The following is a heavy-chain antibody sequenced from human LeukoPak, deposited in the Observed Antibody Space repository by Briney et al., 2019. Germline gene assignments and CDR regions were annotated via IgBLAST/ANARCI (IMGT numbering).Heavy chain of an antibody. CDR1: GGTFSSYA. CDR3: ARTGCSSTSCSNDY. CDR2: IIPIFGTA. J-gene: IGHJ4*02. V-gene: IGHV1-69*05. Sequence: SVKVSCKTSGGTFSSYAISWVRQAPGQGLEWMGGIIPIFGTANYAQKFQGRVTITTDESTSTAYMELSSLRSEDTAVYYCARTGCSSTSCSNDYWGQGTLVTVSS. D-gene: IGHD2-2*01.